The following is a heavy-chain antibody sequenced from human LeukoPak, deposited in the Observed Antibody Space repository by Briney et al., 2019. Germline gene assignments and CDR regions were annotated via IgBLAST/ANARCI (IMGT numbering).Heavy chain of an antibody. D-gene: IGHD4-17*01. CDR1: GFTFRNYW. J-gene: IGHJ4*02. CDR3: VRDVGGALDY. Sequence: PGGSLRLSCTVSGFTFRNYWLAWVREAPGKGLEWGSNIRGDEGDKNTADSVKGRFTISRDNAKKSLYLQMNSLRVEDTAVYYFVRDVGGALDYWGQGTLGTVSS. CDR2: IRGDEGDK. V-gene: IGHV3-7*03.